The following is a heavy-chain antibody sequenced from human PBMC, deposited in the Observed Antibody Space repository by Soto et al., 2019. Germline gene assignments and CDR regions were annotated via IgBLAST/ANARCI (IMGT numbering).Heavy chain of an antibody. CDR1: GGSLSGYY. Sequence: ETLSLTCAVYGGSLSGYYWSWIRQPPGKGLEWIGEINHSGSTNYNPSLKSRVTISVDTSKNQFSLKLSSVTAADTAVYYCARGEGQLVFYYYYYGMDVWGQGTTV. J-gene: IGHJ6*02. CDR2: INHSGST. V-gene: IGHV4-34*01. CDR3: ARGEGQLVFYYYYYGMDV. D-gene: IGHD6-13*01.